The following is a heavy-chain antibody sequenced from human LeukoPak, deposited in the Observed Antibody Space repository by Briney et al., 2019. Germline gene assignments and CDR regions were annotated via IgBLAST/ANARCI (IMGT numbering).Heavy chain of an antibody. V-gene: IGHV3-74*01. Sequence: GGSLRLSCAASGFTFSSYWMHWVRQAPGKGLVWVSRINSDGSSTSYADSVKGRFTISRDNAKNTLYLQMNSLRAEDTAVYYCAREQVVTAINFDYWGQGTLVTVSS. D-gene: IGHD2-21*02. J-gene: IGHJ4*02. CDR3: AREQVVTAINFDY. CDR2: INSDGSST. CDR1: GFTFSSYW.